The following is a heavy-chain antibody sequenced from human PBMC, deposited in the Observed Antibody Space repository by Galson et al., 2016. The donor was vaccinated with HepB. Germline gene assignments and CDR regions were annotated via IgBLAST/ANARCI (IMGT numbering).Heavy chain of an antibody. J-gene: IGHJ2*01. CDR3: ARSKVGDWDWYFDL. D-gene: IGHD2-21*02. Sequence: SETLSLTCTVSGGSISSYYWSWIRQPPGRGLEWIGYVYSSGSTNYNPSLKSRVTISVAPSKNQFSLRLTSVTAADTGVYYCARSKVGDWDWYFDLWGRGTLLTVSS. CDR1: GGSISSYY. CDR2: VYSSGST. V-gene: IGHV4-59*01.